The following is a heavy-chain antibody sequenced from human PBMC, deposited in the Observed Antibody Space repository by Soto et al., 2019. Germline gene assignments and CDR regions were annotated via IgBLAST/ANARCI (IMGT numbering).Heavy chain of an antibody. J-gene: IGHJ4*02. V-gene: IGHV4-30-2*01. D-gene: IGHD1-26*01. CDR2: IYHIGST. CDR3: AREHPTAGGVDY. CDR1: GGSISGGGYS. Sequence: SETLSLTCAVSGGSISGGGYSWIWILQPPGKGLELIGYIYHIGSTYYNPSLKSRVTISVDRSKNQLSLKLSSVTAADTAVYYCAREHPTAGGVDYWGQGTLVTVSS.